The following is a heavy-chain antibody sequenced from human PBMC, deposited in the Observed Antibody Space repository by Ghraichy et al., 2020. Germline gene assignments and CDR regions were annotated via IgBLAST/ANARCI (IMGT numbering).Heavy chain of an antibody. CDR1: GFTFSSYG. V-gene: IGHV3-30*18. CDR2: ISYDGSNK. D-gene: IGHD1-26*01. J-gene: IGHJ4*02. Sequence: LTCAASGFTFSSYGMHWVRQAPGKGLEWVAVISYDGSNKYYADSVKGRFTISRDNSKNTLYLQMNSLRAEDTAVYYCAKGKYSGSYYLDYWGQGTLVTVSS. CDR3: AKGKYSGSYYLDY.